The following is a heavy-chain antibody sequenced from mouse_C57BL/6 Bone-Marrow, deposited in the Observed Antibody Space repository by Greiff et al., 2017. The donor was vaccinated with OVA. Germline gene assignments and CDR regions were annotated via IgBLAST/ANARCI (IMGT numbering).Heavy chain of an antibody. V-gene: IGHV1-15*01. CDR1: GYTFTDYE. Sequence: VQLQQSGAELVRPGASVTLSCKASGYTFTDYEMHWVKQTPVHGLEWIGAIDPETGGTAYNQKFTGKAILTADKSSSTAYMERRSLTSEDSAVYYCTREDDGYPYAMDYWGQGTSVTVSS. CDR3: TREDDGYPYAMDY. J-gene: IGHJ4*01. CDR2: IDPETGGT. D-gene: IGHD2-3*01.